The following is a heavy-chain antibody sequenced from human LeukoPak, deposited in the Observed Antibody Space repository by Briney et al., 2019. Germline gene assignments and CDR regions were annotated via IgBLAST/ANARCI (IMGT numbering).Heavy chain of an antibody. CDR3: ARRITIFGDGNWFDF. CDR1: GYSFTHYW. J-gene: IGHJ5*01. V-gene: IGHV5-51*01. Sequence: GESLKISCKGSGYSFTHYWIGWVRQMPGKGLEWMGLIYPGDSDTRYSPSFQGRVTISADKSISTAYLQWSSLKASDTAMYYCARRITIFGDGNWFDFWGQGTLVTVSS. CDR2: IYPGDSDT. D-gene: IGHD3-3*01.